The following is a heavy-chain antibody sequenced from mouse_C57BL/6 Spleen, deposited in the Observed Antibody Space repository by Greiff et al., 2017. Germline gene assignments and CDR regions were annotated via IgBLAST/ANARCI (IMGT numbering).Heavy chain of an antibody. Sequence: EVQLQQSGPELVKPGASVKIPCKASGYTFTDYNMDWVKQSHGKSLEWIGDINPNNGGTIYNQKFKGKATLTVDKSSSTAYMELRSLTSEDTAVYYCATYDGYYGGYFDVWGTGTTVTVSS. CDR1: GYTFTDYN. D-gene: IGHD2-3*01. J-gene: IGHJ1*03. CDR2: INPNNGGT. V-gene: IGHV1-18*01. CDR3: ATYDGYYGGYFDV.